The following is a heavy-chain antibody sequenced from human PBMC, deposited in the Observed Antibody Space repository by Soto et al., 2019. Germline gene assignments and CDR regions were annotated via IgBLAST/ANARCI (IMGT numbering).Heavy chain of an antibody. V-gene: IGHV1-18*01. CDR3: ASAHDYGDYAFDY. J-gene: IGHJ4*02. D-gene: IGHD4-17*01. CDR2: MSACNVNT. Sequence: QVQLVQSGAEVKKPGASVKVSCKASGYTFTSDGISWVRQVPGYGLEWMGWMSACNVNTTSAQNLKGRVTMTTATSTSTAYMELKSLRSDDTAVYYCASAHDYGDYAFDYWGQGTLVTVSS. CDR1: GYTFTSDG.